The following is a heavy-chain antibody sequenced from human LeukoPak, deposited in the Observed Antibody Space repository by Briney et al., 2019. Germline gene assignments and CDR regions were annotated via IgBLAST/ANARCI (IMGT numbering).Heavy chain of an antibody. CDR1: GISFTRGG. CDR2: IRYDGSDK. Sequence: GGSLRLSCAASGISFTRGGTHWVRQAPGKGLEWVSFIRYDGSDKYYADSVKGRFTISRDNSKSTVYLQMNSLTTADTAVYYCAKDFTYYYDSSNYDWGQGTLVTVSS. D-gene: IGHD3-22*01. V-gene: IGHV3-30*02. CDR3: AKDFTYYYDSSNYD. J-gene: IGHJ1*01.